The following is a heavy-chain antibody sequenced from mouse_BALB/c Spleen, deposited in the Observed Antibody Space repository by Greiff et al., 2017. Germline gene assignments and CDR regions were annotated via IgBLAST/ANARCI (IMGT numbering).Heavy chain of an antibody. CDR2: IDPSDSYT. D-gene: IGHD1-2*01. Sequence: QVQLKQPGAELVKPGASVKLSCKASGYTFTSYWMHWVKQRPGQGLEWIGEIDPSDSYTNYNQKFKGKATLTVDKSSSTAYMQLSSLTSEDSAVYYCARPITTATMDYWGQGTSVTVSS. CDR3: ARPITTATMDY. J-gene: IGHJ4*01. CDR1: GYTFTSYW. V-gene: IGHV1-69*02.